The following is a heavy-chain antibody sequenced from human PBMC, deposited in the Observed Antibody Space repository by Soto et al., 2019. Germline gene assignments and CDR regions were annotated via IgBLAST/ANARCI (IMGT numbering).Heavy chain of an antibody. J-gene: IGHJ4*02. Sequence: ASVKVSCKASGYTFTTYAMHWVRQAPGQRLEWLAWINSGNGDTKYSQEFQGRVTVTRDTSASTAYMELSSLGSEDTAVYYCARGKRYFDLLSSFDYWGQGTLVTVSS. D-gene: IGHD3-9*01. CDR3: ARGKRYFDLLSSFDY. CDR2: INSGNGDT. CDR1: GYTFTTYA. V-gene: IGHV1-3*01.